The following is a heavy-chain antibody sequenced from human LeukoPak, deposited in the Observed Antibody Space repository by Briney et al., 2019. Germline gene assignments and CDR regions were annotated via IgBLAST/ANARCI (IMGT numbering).Heavy chain of an antibody. J-gene: IGHJ6*03. D-gene: IGHD3-3*01. Sequence: SETLSLTCAVSGYSISGAYYWGWIRQPPGKGLEWIGNIFHGGSTYYNPPLTSRVTISVDTSKNQFSLKLSSVTAADTAVYYCARVASPTITIFGVVHYYYYYMDVWGKGTTVTVSS. CDR3: ARVASPTITIFGVVHYYYYYMDV. CDR1: GYSISGAYY. CDR2: IFHGGST. V-gene: IGHV4-38-2*01.